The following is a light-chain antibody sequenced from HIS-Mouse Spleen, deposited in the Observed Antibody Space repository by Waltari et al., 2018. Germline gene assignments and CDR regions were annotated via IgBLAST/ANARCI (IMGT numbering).Light chain of an antibody. V-gene: IGLV1-44*01. J-gene: IGLJ1*01. CDR1: SSNIGSNT. Sequence: QSVLTQPPSASGTPGQRVTISCSGSSSNIGSNTVNWYQQLPGTATKLLIYSNNQRPSGVPDRFSGSKSGTSASLAISGLQSEDEADYYCAAWDDSLNGNYVFGTGTKVTVL. CDR2: SNN. CDR3: AAWDDSLNGNYV.